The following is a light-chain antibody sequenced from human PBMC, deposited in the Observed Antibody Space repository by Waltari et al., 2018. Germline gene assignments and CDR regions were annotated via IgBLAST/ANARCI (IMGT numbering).Light chain of an antibody. CDR3: SSYTTSSRV. CDR1: SEDIGGYDH. J-gene: IGLJ2*01. Sequence: QSALTQPASVSGTPGQSITISCTGTSEDIGGYDHVSWYQQYPGKAPRLILYEVTNRPSDVLYRFSGSKSGNMASLTISGLQADDEADYYCSSYTTSSRVFGGGTKVTVL. CDR2: EVT. V-gene: IGLV2-14*01.